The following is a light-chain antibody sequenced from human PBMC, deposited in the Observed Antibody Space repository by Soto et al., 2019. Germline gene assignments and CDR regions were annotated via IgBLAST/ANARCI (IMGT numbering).Light chain of an antibody. J-gene: IGLJ1*01. CDR2: GVS. V-gene: IGLV2-8*01. Sequence: QSVLTQPPSASGSPGQSVTISCTGTSSDVGGYNYVSWYQQHPGKAPKLMIYGVSKRPSGVPDRFSGSKSGNTASLTVSGLQAEDEADYYCSSYAGSNNLNVFGTGTKVTVL. CDR3: SSYAGSNNLNV. CDR1: SSDVGGYNY.